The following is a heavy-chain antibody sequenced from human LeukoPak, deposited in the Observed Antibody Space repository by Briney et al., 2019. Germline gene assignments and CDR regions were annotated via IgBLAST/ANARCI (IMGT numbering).Heavy chain of an antibody. CDR3: ARSDLGTGYYDFWSGYPNYYYYGMDV. D-gene: IGHD3-3*01. CDR2: IYHSGST. J-gene: IGHJ6*02. V-gene: IGHV4-4*02. Sequence: SETLSLTCAVSGGSISSSNWWSWVRQPPGKGLEWIGEIYHSGSTNYNPSLKSRVTISVDTSKNQFSLKLSSVTAADTAVYYCARSDLGTGYYDFWSGYPNYYYYGMDVWGQGTTVTVSS. CDR1: GGSISSSNW.